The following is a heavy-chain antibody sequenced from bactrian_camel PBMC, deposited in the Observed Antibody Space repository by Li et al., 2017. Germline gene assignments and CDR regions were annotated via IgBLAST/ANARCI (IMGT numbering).Heavy chain of an antibody. V-gene: IGHV3S67*01. J-gene: IGHJ4*01. CDR2: IDSDGDT. CDR3: AAQPLLPCVAVVAMEY. D-gene: IGHD2*01. Sequence: VQLVESGGGSVQAGGSLKLSCIMSGFMYSTYCMGWFRQAPGKERELVSSIDSDGDTEYANSVKGRFTISRDTAQNTLYLEMRSLRREDTAMYYCAAQPLLPCVAVVAMEYWGQGTQVTVS. CDR1: GFMYSTYC.